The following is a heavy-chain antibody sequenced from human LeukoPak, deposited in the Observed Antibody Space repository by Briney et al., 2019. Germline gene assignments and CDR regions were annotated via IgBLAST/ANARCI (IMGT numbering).Heavy chain of an antibody. J-gene: IGHJ5*02. D-gene: IGHD6-19*01. Sequence: GASVKVSCKASGYTFTSYGISWVRQAPGQGLEWMGWISAYNGNTNYAQKLQGRVTMTTDTSTSTAYMELRSLRSDGTAVYYCARAYPVAGKDWFDPWGQGTLVTVSS. CDR2: ISAYNGNT. CDR3: ARAYPVAGKDWFDP. CDR1: GYTFTSYG. V-gene: IGHV1-18*01.